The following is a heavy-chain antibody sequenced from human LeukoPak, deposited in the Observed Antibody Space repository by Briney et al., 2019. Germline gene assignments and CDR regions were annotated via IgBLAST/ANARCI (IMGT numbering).Heavy chain of an antibody. CDR2: IKQDGSEK. D-gene: IGHD7-27*01. J-gene: IGHJ3*02. Sequence: GGALGLSCAASGFTFSSYWMSWVRQAPGKGLEWVANIKQDGSEKYYVDSVKGRFTISRDNAKNSLYLQMSSLRAEDTAVYYCARNWGRAFDIWGQGTMVTVSS. V-gene: IGHV3-7*01. CDR3: ARNWGRAFDI. CDR1: GFTFSSYW.